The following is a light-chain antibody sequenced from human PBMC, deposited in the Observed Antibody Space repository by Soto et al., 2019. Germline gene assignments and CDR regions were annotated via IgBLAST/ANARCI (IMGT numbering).Light chain of an antibody. CDR3: AAWDDSLNGCV. J-gene: IGLJ1*01. CDR2: SDN. Sequence: QSVLTQPPSASGAPGQRVTISCSGSSSNIGTYRVSWYQHFPGTAPRLLIYSDNQRPSGVPDRFSASKSGASASLAISGLQSEDEAYFYCAAWDDSLNGCVFGTGTKFTVL. CDR1: SSNIGTYR. V-gene: IGLV1-44*01.